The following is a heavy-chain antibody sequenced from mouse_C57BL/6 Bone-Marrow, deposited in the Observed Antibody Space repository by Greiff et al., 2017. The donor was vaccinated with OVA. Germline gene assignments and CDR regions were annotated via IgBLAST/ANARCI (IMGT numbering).Heavy chain of an antibody. CDR1: GYTFTSYW. Sequence: VQLQQSGAELVKPEASVKMSCKASGYTFTSYWITWVKQRPGQGLEWIGDIYPGSGSTNYNEKFKSKATLTVDTSSSTAYMQLSSLTSEDSAVYYCARGFITTVVAKEVIDYWGQGTTLTVSS. V-gene: IGHV1-55*01. CDR2: IYPGSGST. J-gene: IGHJ2*01. D-gene: IGHD1-1*01. CDR3: ARGFITTVVAKEVIDY.